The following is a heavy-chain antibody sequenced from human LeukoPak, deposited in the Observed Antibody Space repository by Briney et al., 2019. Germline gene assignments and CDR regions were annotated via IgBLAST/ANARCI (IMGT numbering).Heavy chain of an antibody. Sequence: ASVKVSCKASGYTFTSYAMNWVRQAPGQGLEWMGWINTNTGNPTYAQGFTGRFVFSLDTSVSTAYLQISSLKAEDTAVYYCARDGAPRNDVYYYYGMDVWGQGTTVTVSS. CDR3: ARDGAPRNDVYYYYGMDV. V-gene: IGHV7-4-1*02. J-gene: IGHJ6*02. CDR2: INTNTGNP. CDR1: GYTFTSYA. D-gene: IGHD1-1*01.